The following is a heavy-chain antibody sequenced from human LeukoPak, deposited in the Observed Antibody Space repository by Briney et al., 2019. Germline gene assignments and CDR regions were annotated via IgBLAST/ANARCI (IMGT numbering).Heavy chain of an antibody. V-gene: IGHV5-51*01. Sequence: GESLKISWKGSGYSFTSYWNGWVRQMPGKGLGWMGIIYPGDSDTRYSPSFQGQVTISADKSISTAYLQWSSLKASDTAMYYCARRRLGELSSTSFDYWGQGTLVTVSS. CDR1: GYSFTSYW. CDR3: ARRRLGELSSTSFDY. J-gene: IGHJ4*02. D-gene: IGHD3-16*02. CDR2: IYPGDSDT.